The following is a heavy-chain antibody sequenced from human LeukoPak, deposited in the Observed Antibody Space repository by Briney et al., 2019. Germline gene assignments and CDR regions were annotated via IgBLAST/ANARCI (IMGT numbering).Heavy chain of an antibody. CDR1: GYTFTGYY. Sequence: ASVKVSCKASGYTFTGYYMHWVRQAPGQGLEGMGWINPNSGGTYYAQKFQGRVTMTSDTSISTAYMELSRLRSDDTAVYYCAREVLPAATYMDVWGKGTTVTISS. D-gene: IGHD2-2*01. J-gene: IGHJ6*03. CDR2: INPNSGGT. V-gene: IGHV1-2*02. CDR3: AREVLPAATYMDV.